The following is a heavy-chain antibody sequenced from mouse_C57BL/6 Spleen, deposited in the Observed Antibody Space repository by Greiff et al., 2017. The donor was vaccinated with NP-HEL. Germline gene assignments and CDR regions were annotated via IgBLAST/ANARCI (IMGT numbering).Heavy chain of an antibody. CDR1: GYAFSSYW. CDR2: IYPGDGDT. D-gene: IGHD4-1*01. CDR3: VREGGTGTDYFDY. Sequence: QVQLQQSGAELVKPGASVKISCKASGYAFSSYWMNWVKQRPGKGLEWIGQIYPGDGDTNYNGKFKGKATLTADKSSSTAYMQLSSLTSEDSAVYFCVREGGTGTDYFDYWGQGTTLTVSS. J-gene: IGHJ2*01. V-gene: IGHV1-80*01.